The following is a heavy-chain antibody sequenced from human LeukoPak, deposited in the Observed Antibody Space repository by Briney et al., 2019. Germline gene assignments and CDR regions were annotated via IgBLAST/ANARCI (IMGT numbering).Heavy chain of an antibody. CDR1: GGSISSSSYY. V-gene: IGHV4-39*01. Sequence: PSETLSLTCTVSGGSISSSSYYWGWIRQPPGKGLEWIGSIYYSRSTYYNPSLKSRVTISVDTSKNQFSLKLSSVTAADTAVYYCAASLMITFGGVPFWGQGTLVTVSS. CDR2: IYYSRST. CDR3: AASLMITFGGVPF. J-gene: IGHJ4*02. D-gene: IGHD3-16*01.